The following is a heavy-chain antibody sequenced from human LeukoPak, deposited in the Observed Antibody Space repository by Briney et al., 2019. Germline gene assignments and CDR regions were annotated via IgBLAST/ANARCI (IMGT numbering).Heavy chain of an antibody. V-gene: IGHV4-34*01. D-gene: IGHD1-26*01. Sequence: PSETLSLTCAVYGGSFSGYYWSWIRQPPGKGLEWIGEINHSGSTNYNPSLKSRVTISVDTSKNQFSLKLSSVTAADTAVYYCAKDTVWGSGSYYRWGQGTLVTVSS. CDR2: INHSGST. CDR1: GGSFSGYY. CDR3: AKDTVWGSGSYYR. J-gene: IGHJ4*02.